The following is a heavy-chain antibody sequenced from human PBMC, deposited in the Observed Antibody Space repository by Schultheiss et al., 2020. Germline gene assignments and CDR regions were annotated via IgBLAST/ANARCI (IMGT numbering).Heavy chain of an antibody. CDR1: GYTFTGYY. CDR3: AGSPTYCSGGSCYNYYYGMDV. CDR2: INPNSGGT. V-gene: IGHV1-2*02. J-gene: IGHJ6*02. D-gene: IGHD2-15*01. Sequence: ASVKVSCKASGYTFTGYYMHWVRQAPGQGLEWMGWINPNSGGTNYAQKFQGRVTMTRDTSISTAYMELSRLRSDDTAVYYCAGSPTYCSGGSCYNYYYGMDVWGQGTTVTGYS.